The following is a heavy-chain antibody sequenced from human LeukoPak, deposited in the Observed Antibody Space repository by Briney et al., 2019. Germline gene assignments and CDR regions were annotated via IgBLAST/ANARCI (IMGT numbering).Heavy chain of an antibody. Sequence: GSLRLSCSASGFTFSVCAMSWVRQAPGKGLEWVSVIYSGGSTYYADSVKGRFTISRDNSKNTLYLQMNSLRAEDTAVYYCARGVRLRFLEWYHDYWGQGTLVTVSS. V-gene: IGHV3-53*01. CDR2: IYSGGST. CDR1: GFTFSVCA. D-gene: IGHD3-3*01. CDR3: ARGVRLRFLEWYHDY. J-gene: IGHJ4*02.